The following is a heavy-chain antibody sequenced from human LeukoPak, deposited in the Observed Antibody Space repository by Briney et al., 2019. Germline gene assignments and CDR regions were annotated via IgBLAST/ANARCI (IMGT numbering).Heavy chain of an antibody. D-gene: IGHD5-18*01. CDR3: ACEIQLWSKFDY. CDR1: GGSISSYY. Sequence: KASETLSLTCTVSGGSISSYYWSWIRQPAGKGLEWIGRIYTSGSTNYNPSLKSRVTISVDTSKNQFSLKLSSVTAADTAVYYCACEIQLWSKFDYWGQGTLVTVSS. J-gene: IGHJ4*02. CDR2: IYTSGST. V-gene: IGHV4-4*07.